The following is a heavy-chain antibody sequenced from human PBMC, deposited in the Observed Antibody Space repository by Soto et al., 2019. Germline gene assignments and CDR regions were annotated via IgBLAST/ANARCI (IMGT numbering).Heavy chain of an antibody. CDR1: GFTFSSYA. CDR3: ARGKSIFYGMDV. V-gene: IGHV3-23*01. CDR2: ISGSGGST. Sequence: GGSLRLSCAASGFTFSSYAMSWVRQAPGKGLEWVSAISGSGGSTYYADSVKGRFTISRDNSKNTLYLQMNSLRAEDTAVYYCARGKSIFYGMDVWGQGTTVTVSS. D-gene: IGHD2-15*01. J-gene: IGHJ6*02.